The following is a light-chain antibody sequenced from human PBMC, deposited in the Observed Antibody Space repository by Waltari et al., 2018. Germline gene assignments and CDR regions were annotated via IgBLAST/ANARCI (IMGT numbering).Light chain of an antibody. J-gene: IGKJ2*01. CDR2: DAS. V-gene: IGKV3-11*01. Sequence: EIVLKQSPGNLSLSPGDRATLSCRASQNVNSFLAWYQQKRGQAPRLLIYDASKRATGIPDRISGSGSGTDFTLTISSLEPEDFAIYYCQQRGNLPETFGRGTRVEMK. CDR3: QQRGNLPET. CDR1: QNVNSF.